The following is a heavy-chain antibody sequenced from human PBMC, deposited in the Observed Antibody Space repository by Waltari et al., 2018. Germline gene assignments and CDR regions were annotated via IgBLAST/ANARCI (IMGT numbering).Heavy chain of an antibody. CDR3: TRDVYGSGGDYFEP. V-gene: IGHV3-21*02. J-gene: IGHJ4*02. CDR1: GFTFSSGG. CDR2: ITSGSTYI. D-gene: IGHD6-19*01. Sequence: QLVESGGGLVKPGVSLRLSCSASGFTFSSGGRNWVRQAPGKGLEWIASITSGSTYIFYADAVKGRFTISRDDAKDSLYLQVDSLRAEDTGVYYCTRDVYGSGGDYFEPWGQGTLVTVSS.